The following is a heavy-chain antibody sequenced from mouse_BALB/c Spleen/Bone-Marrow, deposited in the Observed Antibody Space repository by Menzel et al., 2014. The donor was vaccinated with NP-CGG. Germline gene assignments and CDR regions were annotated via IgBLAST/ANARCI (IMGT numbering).Heavy chain of an antibody. CDR3: ARFYDGYYLPLDY. CDR2: INPSTGYT. CDR1: GYTFTDYW. V-gene: IGHV1-7*01. D-gene: IGHD2-3*01. Sequence: QVQLQQSGAELAKPGASVKMSCKASGYTFTDYWMHWVKQRPGQGLEWLGYINPSTGYTEYNQKFKDKATLTADKSSSSAYMQLNSLTSEDSADYYGARFYDGYYLPLDYWGQGTTLTVSS. J-gene: IGHJ2*01.